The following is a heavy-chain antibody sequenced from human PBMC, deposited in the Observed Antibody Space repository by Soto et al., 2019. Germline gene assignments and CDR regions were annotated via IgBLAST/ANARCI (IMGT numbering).Heavy chain of an antibody. CDR2: IWYDGSNK. Sequence: PGGSLRLSCAASGFTFSSYGMHWVRQAPGKGLEWVAVIWYDGSNKYYADSVKGRFTISRDNSKNTLYLQMNSLRVEDTAVYYCARDLRGYSGYTETYFDYWGQGTLVTVSS. CDR1: GFTFSSYG. D-gene: IGHD5-12*01. V-gene: IGHV3-33*01. J-gene: IGHJ4*02. CDR3: ARDLRGYSGYTETYFDY.